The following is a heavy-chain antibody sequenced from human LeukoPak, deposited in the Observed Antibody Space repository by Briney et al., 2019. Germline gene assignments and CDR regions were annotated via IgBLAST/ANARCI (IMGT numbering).Heavy chain of an antibody. CDR1: GYTFTSYD. Sequence: GASVKVSCKASGYTFTSYDINWVRQATGQGLEWMGWMNPNSGNTGYAQKFQGRVTMTRNTSISTAYMELSSLRSEGTAVYYCARGPNYDFWSGFSWFDPWGQGTLVTVSS. J-gene: IGHJ5*02. V-gene: IGHV1-8*01. D-gene: IGHD3-3*01. CDR3: ARGPNYDFWSGFSWFDP. CDR2: MNPNSGNT.